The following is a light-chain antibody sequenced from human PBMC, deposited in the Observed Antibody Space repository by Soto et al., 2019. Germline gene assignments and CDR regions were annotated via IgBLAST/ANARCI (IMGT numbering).Light chain of an antibody. CDR2: LGS. CDR1: QSLLHSNGYNY. J-gene: IGKJ1*01. Sequence: DIVMTQSPLSLPVTPGEPASISCRSSQSLLHSNGYNYLDWYLQKPGQSPQLLIYLGSNRASGVPDRFSGSGSGTDFTLTIGSLQPEDSATYYCQQTTAFPRTFGQGTKVEIK. CDR3: QQTTAFPRT. V-gene: IGKV2-28*01.